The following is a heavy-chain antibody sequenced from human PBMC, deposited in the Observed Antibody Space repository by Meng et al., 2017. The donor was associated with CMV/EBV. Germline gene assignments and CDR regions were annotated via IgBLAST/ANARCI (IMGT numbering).Heavy chain of an antibody. CDR3: ARGSYGDYAFDI. CDR1: GYTFTSYY. J-gene: IGHJ3*02. CDR2: INPSGGST. Sequence: CTASGYTFTSYYMPWVRPAPGQGLEWMGIINPSGGSTSYAQKFQGRVTMTRDTSTSTVYMELSSLRSEDTAVYYCARGSYGDYAFDIWGQGTMVTVSS. D-gene: IGHD4-17*01. V-gene: IGHV1-46*01.